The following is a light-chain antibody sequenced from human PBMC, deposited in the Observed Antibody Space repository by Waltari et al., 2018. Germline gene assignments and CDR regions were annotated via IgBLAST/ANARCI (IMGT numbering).Light chain of an antibody. CDR2: HAS. Sequence: SCRASPSVSTYLAWYQQKPGQAPRLLIYHASTRATGIPDRFSGSGSGTDFSLTISRLEPEDFAVYHCQHYLRLPATFGQGTKVEIK. CDR1: PSVSTY. V-gene: IGKV3-20*01. CDR3: QHYLRLPAT. J-gene: IGKJ1*01.